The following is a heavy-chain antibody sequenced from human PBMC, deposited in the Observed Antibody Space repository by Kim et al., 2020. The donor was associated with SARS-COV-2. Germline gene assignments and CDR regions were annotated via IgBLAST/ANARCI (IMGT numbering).Heavy chain of an antibody. D-gene: IGHD3-22*01. Sequence: SETLSLTCTVSGGSISSSSYYWGWIRQPPGKGLEWIGSIYYSGSTYYNPSLKSRVTISVDTSKNQFSLKLSSVTAADTAVYYCARDRAALLYYYDSSGRFDYWGQGTLVTVSS. CDR3: ARDRAALLYYYDSSGRFDY. CDR1: GGSISSSSYY. V-gene: IGHV4-39*07. J-gene: IGHJ4*02. CDR2: IYYSGST.